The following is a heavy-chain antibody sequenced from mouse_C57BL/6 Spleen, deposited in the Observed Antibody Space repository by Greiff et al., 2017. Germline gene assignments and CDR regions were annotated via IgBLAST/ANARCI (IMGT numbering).Heavy chain of an antibody. CDR2: ISYDGSN. CDR3: ARGDGYYYYFDY. D-gene: IGHD2-3*01. CDR1: GYSITSGYY. V-gene: IGHV3-6*01. Sequence: EVKLEESGPGLVKPSQSLSLTCSVTGYSITSGYYWNWIRQFPGNKLEWMGYISYDGSNNYNPSLKNRISITSDTSKNQFFLKLNSVTTEDTATYYCARGDGYYYYFDYWGQGTTLTVSS. J-gene: IGHJ2*01.